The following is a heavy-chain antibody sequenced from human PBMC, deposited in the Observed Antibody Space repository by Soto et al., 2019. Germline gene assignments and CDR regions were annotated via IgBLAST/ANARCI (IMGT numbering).Heavy chain of an antibody. J-gene: IGHJ6*02. V-gene: IGHV1-18*01. D-gene: IGHD2-2*01. CDR2: ISAYNGNT. Sequence: ASVKVSCKASGYTFTSYGISWVRQAPGQGLEWMGWISAYNGNTNYAQKLQGRVTMTTDTSTSTAYMELRSLRSDDTAVYYCARDHDDIVVVPAARYYYYGMDVGGQGTTVTVSS. CDR1: GYTFTSYG. CDR3: ARDHDDIVVVPAARYYYYGMDV.